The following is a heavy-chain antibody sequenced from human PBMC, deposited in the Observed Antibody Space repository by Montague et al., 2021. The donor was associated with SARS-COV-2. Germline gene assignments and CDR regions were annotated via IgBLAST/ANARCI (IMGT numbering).Heavy chain of an antibody. J-gene: IGHJ5*02. V-gene: IGHV4-59*08. D-gene: IGHD5-24*01. Sequence: SETLSLTCTVSGGSISSYYWSWIRQPPGKGLEWIGYIYYGGSTNYSPSFKGRVIKSVDTSNNQFSLRLTSVTAADTAVYYCAKLRRPDGYSYWFGPWGQGTLVTVSS. CDR3: AKLRRPDGYSYWFGP. CDR1: GGSISSYY. CDR2: IYYGGST.